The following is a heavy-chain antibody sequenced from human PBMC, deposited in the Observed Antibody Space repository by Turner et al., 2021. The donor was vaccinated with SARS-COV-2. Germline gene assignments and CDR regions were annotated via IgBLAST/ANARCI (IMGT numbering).Heavy chain of an antibody. CDR1: GYTFTGYY. CDR3: AILEYYDILTGVDYGMDV. D-gene: IGHD3-9*01. J-gene: IGHJ6*02. V-gene: IGHV1-2*02. Sequence: QVQLVQSGAEVKKPGASVKVSCKASGYTFTGYYMHWVRQAPGQGLGWMGWINPNRGGTNYAQKFQGRVTMTRDTSISTAYMELSRLRSDDTAVYYCAILEYYDILTGVDYGMDVWGQGTTVTVSS. CDR2: INPNRGGT.